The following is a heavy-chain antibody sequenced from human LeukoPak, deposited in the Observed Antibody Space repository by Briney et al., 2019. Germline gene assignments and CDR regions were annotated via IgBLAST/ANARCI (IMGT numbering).Heavy chain of an antibody. J-gene: IGHJ5*02. D-gene: IGHD3-10*01. Sequence: SQTLSLTCAVYGGSFSGYYWSWIRQPPGKGLEWIGEINHSGSTNYNPSLKSRVTISVDTSKNQFSLKLSSVTAADTAIYYCARGGYYGSGNDFRFDPWGQGTLVTVSS. V-gene: IGHV4-34*01. CDR3: ARGGYYGSGNDFRFDP. CDR1: GGSFSGYY. CDR2: INHSGST.